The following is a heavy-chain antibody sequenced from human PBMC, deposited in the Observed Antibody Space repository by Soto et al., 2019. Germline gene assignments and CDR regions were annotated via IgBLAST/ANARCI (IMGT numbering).Heavy chain of an antibody. Sequence: QVQLVESGGGVVQPGRSLRLSCAASGFTFRSYAMHWVRQAPGKGLEWVAAISFDGSNKYYADSVKGRFTITRDKSENTLYLQMNGLRPEDTAAYYCAPDPDLVTRVQLWIYYFDYWGQGTLVTVSS. J-gene: IGHJ4*02. D-gene: IGHD2-2*01. V-gene: IGHV3-30*03. CDR1: GFTFRSYA. CDR2: ISFDGSNK. CDR3: APDPDLVTRVQLWIYYFDY.